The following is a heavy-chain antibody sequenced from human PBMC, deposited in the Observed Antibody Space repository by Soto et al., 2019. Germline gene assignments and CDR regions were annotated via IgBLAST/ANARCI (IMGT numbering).Heavy chain of an antibody. Sequence: GGSLRLSCAASGFTFSNAWMNWVRQAPGKGLDWVSTITTSGGSTYYADSVKGRFTISRDNSKNTLCLQMNSLRAEDTAVYYCAKDQATNPYQFAFWGQGTLVTGSS. V-gene: IGHV3-23*01. CDR1: GFTFSNAW. J-gene: IGHJ4*02. CDR3: AKDQATNPYQFAF. CDR2: ITTSGGST. D-gene: IGHD1-1*01.